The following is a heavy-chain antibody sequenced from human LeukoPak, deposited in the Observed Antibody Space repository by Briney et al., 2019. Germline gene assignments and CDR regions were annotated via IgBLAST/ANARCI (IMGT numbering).Heavy chain of an antibody. Sequence: ASVKVSCKASGYTFTSYAMNWVRQAPGQGLEWMGWINTNTGNPTYAQGFTGRFVFSLDTSVSTAYLQISSLEAEDTAVYYCARVVGCGGDCYSGISDYWGQGTLVTVSS. CDR3: ARVVGCGGDCYSGISDY. CDR2: INTNTGNP. V-gene: IGHV7-4-1*02. CDR1: GYTFTSYA. J-gene: IGHJ4*02. D-gene: IGHD2-21*02.